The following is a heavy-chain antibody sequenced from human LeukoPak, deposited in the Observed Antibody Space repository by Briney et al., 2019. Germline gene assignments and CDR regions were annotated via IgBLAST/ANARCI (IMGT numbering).Heavy chain of an antibody. Sequence: PGGSLRLSCAASGFTFSSYAMHWVRQAPGKGLEWVAVISYDGSNKYYADSVKGRFTISRDNSKNTLYLQMNSLRAEDTAVYYCARGEQWLKRGFDYWGQGTLVTVSS. CDR2: ISYDGSNK. CDR1: GFTFSSYA. V-gene: IGHV3-30-3*01. CDR3: ARGEQWLKRGFDY. D-gene: IGHD6-19*01. J-gene: IGHJ4*02.